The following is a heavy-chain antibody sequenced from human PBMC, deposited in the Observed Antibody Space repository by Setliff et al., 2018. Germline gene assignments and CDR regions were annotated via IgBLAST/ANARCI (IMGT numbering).Heavy chain of an antibody. CDR3: ASPRRDDLDTPFDAFDL. J-gene: IGHJ3*01. Sequence: SETLSLTCIVSGGSISSATSYWNWIRQPAGKELEWIGRIYAIRSTNYNPSLKSRVTISLDTSNNQFSLKLSSVTAADTAVYYCASPRRDDLDTPFDAFDLWGQGTKVTVS. V-gene: IGHV4-61*02. D-gene: IGHD1-1*01. CDR1: GGSISSATSY. CDR2: IYAIRST.